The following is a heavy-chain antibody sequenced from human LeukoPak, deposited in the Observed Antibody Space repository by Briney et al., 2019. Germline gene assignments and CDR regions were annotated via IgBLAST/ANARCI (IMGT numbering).Heavy chain of an antibody. D-gene: IGHD2-21*01. CDR2: ISSGGTFV. Sequence: GGSLRLSCTGSGFTFSSYTLHWVRQAPGKELEWVSSISSGGTFVFFADSVTGRFTISRDNAGKFLYLQMDSLRAEDTAVYYCATLGCAGENCPRAGRALGGYWGQGTLVTVSS. J-gene: IGHJ4*02. CDR1: GFTFSSYT. CDR3: ATLGCAGENCPRAGRALGGY. V-gene: IGHV3-21*01.